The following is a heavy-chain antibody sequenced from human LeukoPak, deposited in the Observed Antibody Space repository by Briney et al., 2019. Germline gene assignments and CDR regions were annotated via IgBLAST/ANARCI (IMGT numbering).Heavy chain of an antibody. Sequence: PSETLSLTCAVYGGSFSGYYWGWIRQPPGKGLGWIGEINHSGSTNYNPSLKSRVTISVDTSKNQSSLKLSSVTAADTAVYYCARHGGGLRYFDWFSTAYYFDYWGQGTLVTVSS. V-gene: IGHV4-34*01. CDR3: ARHGGGLRYFDWFSTAYYFDY. D-gene: IGHD3-9*01. CDR1: GGSFSGYY. J-gene: IGHJ4*02. CDR2: INHSGST.